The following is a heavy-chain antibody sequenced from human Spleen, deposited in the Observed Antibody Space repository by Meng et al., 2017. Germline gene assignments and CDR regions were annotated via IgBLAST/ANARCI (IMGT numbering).Heavy chain of an antibody. Sequence: ASVKVSCKASGYSFRSYGINWVRQAPGQGLEWMGRISAYTANTNYAQNFQGRVTMTTDTSTSTAYMEMRSLTSDDTAVYYCAVAHYDFWSGYPPPNTYNVDVWGQGTTVTVSS. D-gene: IGHD3-3*01. CDR1: GYSFRSYG. V-gene: IGHV1-18*01. CDR3: AVAHYDFWSGYPPPNTYNVDV. J-gene: IGHJ6*02. CDR2: ISAYTANT.